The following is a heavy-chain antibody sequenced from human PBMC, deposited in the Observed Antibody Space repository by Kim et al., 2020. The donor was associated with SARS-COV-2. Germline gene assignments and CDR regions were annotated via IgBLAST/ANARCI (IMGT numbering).Heavy chain of an antibody. V-gene: IGHV3-30*18. CDR2: ISYDGSNK. J-gene: IGHJ4*02. Sequence: GGSLRLSCAASGFTFSSYGMHWVRQAPGKGLEWVAVISYDGSNKYYADSVKGRFTISRDNSKNTLYLQMNSLRAEDTAVYYCAKDQRIYGGNSLFDYWGQGTLVTVSS. CDR1: GFTFSSYG. CDR3: AKDQRIYGGNSLFDY. D-gene: IGHD2-21*02.